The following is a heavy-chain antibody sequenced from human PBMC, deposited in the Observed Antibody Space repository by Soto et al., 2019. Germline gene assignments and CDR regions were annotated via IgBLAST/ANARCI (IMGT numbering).Heavy chain of an antibody. D-gene: IGHD3-10*01. J-gene: IGHJ5*02. V-gene: IGHV4-4*02. CDR1: GGSISSSNW. CDR3: AREAGYYYGSGTHRGWFDP. CDR2: IYHSGST. Sequence: SETLSLTCAVSGGSISSSNWWSWVRQPPGKGLEWIGEIYHSGSTNYNPSLKSRVTISVDKSKNQFSLKLSSVTAADTAVYYCAREAGYYYGSGTHRGWFDPWGQGTLVTVSS.